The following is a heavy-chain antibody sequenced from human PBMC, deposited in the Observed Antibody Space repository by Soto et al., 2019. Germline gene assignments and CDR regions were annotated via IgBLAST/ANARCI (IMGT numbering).Heavy chain of an antibody. CDR3: ARRLYNWNPFDY. V-gene: IGHV5-51*01. CDR2: IYPDDSDT. Sequence: PGASLKISCRGSGYSFSSYWIGWVRQTPGKGLEWMGIIYPDDSDTRYSPSFQGQVTISADKSISTAYLQWRSLKASDTAMYYCARRLYNWNPFDYWGQGTPVTVSS. J-gene: IGHJ4*02. D-gene: IGHD1-20*01. CDR1: GYSFSSYW.